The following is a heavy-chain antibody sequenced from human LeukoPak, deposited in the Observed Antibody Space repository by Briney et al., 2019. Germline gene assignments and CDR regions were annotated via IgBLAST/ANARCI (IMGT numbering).Heavy chain of an antibody. CDR1: GFTFSSYA. CDR2: ISGSGGST. D-gene: IGHD3-22*01. J-gene: IGHJ3*02. CDR3: ATRSMYYYDSSGYAFDI. Sequence: PGGSLRLSCAASGFTFSSYAMSWVRQAPGKGLEWVSAISGSGGSTYYAGSVKGRFTISRDNSKNTLYLQMNSLRAEDTAVYYCATRSMYYYDSSGYAFDIWGQGTMVTVSS. V-gene: IGHV3-23*01.